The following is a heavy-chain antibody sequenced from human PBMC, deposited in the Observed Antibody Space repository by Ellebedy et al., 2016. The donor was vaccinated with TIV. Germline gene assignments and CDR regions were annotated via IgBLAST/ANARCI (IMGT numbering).Heavy chain of an antibody. D-gene: IGHD4-23*01. CDR2: IHYRGST. CDR3: ARGGAGGYWYFDL. V-gene: IGHV4-39*07. Sequence: MPSETLSLTCTVSGGSISSSSHYWGWLRQPPGKGLEWIGCIHYRGSTYYNPSLTSRVTILVDTSQSQFSLRLRSVTAADTAVYYCARGGAGGYWYFDLWGRGTLVTVSS. CDR1: GGSISSSSHY. J-gene: IGHJ2*01.